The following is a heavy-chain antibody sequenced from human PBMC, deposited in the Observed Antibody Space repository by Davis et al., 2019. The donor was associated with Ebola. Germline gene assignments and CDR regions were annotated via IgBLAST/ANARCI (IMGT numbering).Heavy chain of an antibody. J-gene: IGHJ6*03. D-gene: IGHD2-2*02. Sequence: PGGSLRLSCAASGFTFDDYGMSWVRQAPGKGLEWVSGINWNGGSTGYADSVKGRFTISRDNAKNSLYLQMNSLRAEDTALYYCARAPQDIVVVPAAKPYYYYYYMDVWGKGTTVTVSS. V-gene: IGHV3-20*04. CDR2: INWNGGST. CDR3: ARAPQDIVVVPAAKPYYYYYYMDV. CDR1: GFTFDDYG.